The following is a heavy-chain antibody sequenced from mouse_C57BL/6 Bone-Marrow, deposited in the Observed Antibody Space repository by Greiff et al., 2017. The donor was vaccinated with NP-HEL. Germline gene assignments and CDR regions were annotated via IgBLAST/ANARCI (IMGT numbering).Heavy chain of an antibody. Sequence: EVLLVESGCGLVQPGASLKLPCESNDYEFPPHAMSWVRKTPEKRLELVAAINCDGGSPYYPDTMERRFINSRDNTKKTLYLKMSSLRSEDTAVYYCARRLPGGGQGTLVTVSA. D-gene: IGHD2-2*01. CDR1: DYEFPPHA. CDR3: ARRLPG. CDR2: INCDGGSP. V-gene: IGHV5-2*01. J-gene: IGHJ3*01.